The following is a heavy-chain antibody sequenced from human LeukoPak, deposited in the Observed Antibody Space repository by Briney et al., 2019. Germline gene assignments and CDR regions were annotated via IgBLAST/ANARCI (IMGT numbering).Heavy chain of an antibody. V-gene: IGHV3-21*01. CDR1: GFSFSTYR. J-gene: IGHJ5*02. Sequence: PGGSLRLSCAASGFSFSTYRMHWVRQAPGEGLEWVSSISTGSTYVYYADSVKGRFTISRDKTKNSLYLQMNTLRAEDTAVYYCVRDGSFGLDLWGQGTLVTVSS. D-gene: IGHD1-26*01. CDR2: ISTGSTYV. CDR3: VRDGSFGLDL.